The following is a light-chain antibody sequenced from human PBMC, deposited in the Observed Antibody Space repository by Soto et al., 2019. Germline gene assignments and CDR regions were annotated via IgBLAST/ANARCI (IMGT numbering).Light chain of an antibody. J-gene: IGLJ3*02. Sequence: QSALTQPASVSGSPGQSITISCTGTSSDVGNYIFVSWYQQHPGKAPKLVIYEVTKRPSGVSDRFSGSKSGNTASLTISGLQAEDEAAYFCCSYAGTSTGVFGGGTKLTVL. CDR1: SSDVGNYIF. V-gene: IGLV2-23*02. CDR3: CSYAGTSTGV. CDR2: EVT.